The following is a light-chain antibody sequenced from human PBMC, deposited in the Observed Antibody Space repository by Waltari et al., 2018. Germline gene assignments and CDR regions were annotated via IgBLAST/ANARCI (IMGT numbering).Light chain of an antibody. CDR1: AIISNDH. J-gene: IGKJ4*01. Sequence: EIVLTQFPDTLSLSPGERVALSCRASAIISNDHLSWYQQQPGQAPRLLIYGASRRATSVPDRFSGSGSGTDFTLTISRLEPEDVAFYYCHQYGSPPLTFGGGVKVEIK. CDR2: GAS. V-gene: IGKV3-20*01. CDR3: HQYGSPPLT.